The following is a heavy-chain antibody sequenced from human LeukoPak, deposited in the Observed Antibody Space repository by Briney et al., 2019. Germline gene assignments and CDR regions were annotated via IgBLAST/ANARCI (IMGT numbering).Heavy chain of an antibody. CDR2: IYYSGST. J-gene: IGHJ6*03. CDR1: GGSISSYY. D-gene: IGHD6-13*01. Sequence: PSETLSLTCTVSGGSISSYYWSWIRQPPGKGLEWIGYIYYSGSTNYNPSLKSRVTISVDTSKNQFSLKLSSVTAADTAVYYCARDRGSRRSCYYYYMDVWAKGPRSPSP. V-gene: IGHV4-59*01. CDR3: ARDRGSRRSCYYYYMDV.